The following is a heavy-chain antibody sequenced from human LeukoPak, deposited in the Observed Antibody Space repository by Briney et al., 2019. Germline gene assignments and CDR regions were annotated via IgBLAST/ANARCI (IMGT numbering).Heavy chain of an antibody. CDR3: ARRGSYYYDSSGFYY. CDR2: IYYSGST. CDR1: GGSISSSSFH. J-gene: IGHJ4*02. Sequence: PSETLSLTCTVSGGSISSSSFHWGWIRQPPGKGLEWIGSIYYSGSTDYNPSLKSRVTISVDTSKSQFSLKLSSVTAADTAVYYCARRGSYYYDSSGFYYWGQGTLVTVSS. D-gene: IGHD3-22*01. V-gene: IGHV4-39*07.